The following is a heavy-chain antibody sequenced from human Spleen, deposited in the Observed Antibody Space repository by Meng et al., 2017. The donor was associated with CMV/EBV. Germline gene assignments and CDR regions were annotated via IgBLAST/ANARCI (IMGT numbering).Heavy chain of an antibody. D-gene: IGHD3-10*01. CDR2: IYYSGTT. V-gene: IGHV4-30-4*06. Sequence: SGSYYGSWIRQHPGKGPEWIGNIYYSGTTYYNPSLKSRVIISVDTSKNQFSLRLTSVTAADTAVYYCARTYYYGSGTYRREPGFDYWGQGTLVTVSS. CDR1: SGSYY. CDR3: ARTYYYGSGTYRREPGFDY. J-gene: IGHJ4*02.